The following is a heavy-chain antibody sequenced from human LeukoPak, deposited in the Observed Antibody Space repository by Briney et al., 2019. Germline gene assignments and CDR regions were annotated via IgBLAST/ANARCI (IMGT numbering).Heavy chain of an antibody. V-gene: IGHV4-30-2*01. Sequence: SQTLSLTCAVSGGSISSGGYSWSRIRQPPGKGLEWIGYIYHSGSTYYNPSLKSRVTISVDRSKNQFSLKLSSVTAADTAVYYCARAAGGQYYYGSGSYYNPHMHYFDYWGQGTLVTVSS. D-gene: IGHD3-10*01. CDR2: IYHSGST. CDR1: GGSISSGGYS. CDR3: ARAAGGQYYYGSGSYYNPHMHYFDY. J-gene: IGHJ4*02.